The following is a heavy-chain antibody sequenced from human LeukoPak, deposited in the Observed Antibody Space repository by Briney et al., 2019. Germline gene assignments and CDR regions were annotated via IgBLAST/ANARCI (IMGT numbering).Heavy chain of an antibody. CDR2: IIPIFGTA. Sequence: SVKVSCKASGGTFSSYAISWVRQAPGQGLKWMGGIIPIFGTANYAQKFQGRVTITADKSTSTAYMELSSLRSEDTAVYYCARTKLLWFGELTVWGQGTLVTVSS. CDR3: ARTKLLWFGELTV. V-gene: IGHV1-69*06. CDR1: GGTFSSYA. J-gene: IGHJ4*02. D-gene: IGHD3-10*01.